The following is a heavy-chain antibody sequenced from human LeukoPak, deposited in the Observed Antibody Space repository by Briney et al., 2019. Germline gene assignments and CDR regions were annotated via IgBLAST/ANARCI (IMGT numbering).Heavy chain of an antibody. CDR3: ARAPQLLRPFDY. CDR1: GGTFSSYA. CDR2: IIPIFGTA. J-gene: IGHJ4*02. Sequence: ASVKVSCKASGGTFSSYAISWVRQAPGQGLEWMGGIIPIFGTANYAQKFQGRVTITADKSTSTAYMELSSLRSEDTAVYYCARAPQLLRPFDYWGQGTLVTVSS. V-gene: IGHV1-69*06. D-gene: IGHD2-15*01.